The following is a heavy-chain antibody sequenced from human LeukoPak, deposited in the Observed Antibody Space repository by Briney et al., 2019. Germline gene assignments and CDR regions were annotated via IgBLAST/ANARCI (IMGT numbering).Heavy chain of an antibody. Sequence: ASVKVSCKASGYSFTRYYIQWVRQAPGQGLEWMGIINPDGGSTSYAQKFQDRVTMTRDTSTNTVYMELSSLRSDDTAVYYCARDLVGIVVIPTAIGDDAFDIWGQGTMVTVSS. D-gene: IGHD2-2*02. J-gene: IGHJ3*02. CDR3: ARDLVGIVVIPTAIGDDAFDI. CDR1: GYSFTRYY. CDR2: INPDGGST. V-gene: IGHV1-46*01.